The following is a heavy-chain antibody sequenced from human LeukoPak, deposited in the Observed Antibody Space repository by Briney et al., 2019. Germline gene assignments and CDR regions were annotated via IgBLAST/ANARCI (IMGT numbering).Heavy chain of an antibody. J-gene: IGHJ5*02. CDR2: IKSKTDGGTT. V-gene: IGHV3-15*01. CDR1: GFTFSNAW. D-gene: IGHD6-19*01. CDR3: TTDNGIAVAGDNWFDP. Sequence: GGSLRLSCAASGFTFSNAWMSWVRQAPGKGLEWVGRIKSKTDGGTTDYAAPVKGRFTISRDDSKNTLYLQMNSLKTEDTAVYYCTTDNGIAVAGDNWFDPWGQGTLVTVSS.